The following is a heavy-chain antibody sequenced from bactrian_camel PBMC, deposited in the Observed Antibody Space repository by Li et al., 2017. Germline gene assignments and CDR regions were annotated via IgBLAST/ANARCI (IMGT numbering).Heavy chain of an antibody. CDR2: IRSGGGST. CDR1: GFTFSSYS. D-gene: IGHD2*01. J-gene: IGHJ4*01. Sequence: DVQLVESGGDSVQAGGSLRLSCAASGFTFSSYSMSWVRQAPGKGLEWVSGIRSGGGSTYYADSVKGRFTISRDSVDGTLWLHMDTLKPEDTAMYYCVADPSGAYFYTLKPLSEGNYWGQGTQVTV. V-gene: IGHV3S31*01. CDR3: VADPSGAYFYTLKPLSEGNY.